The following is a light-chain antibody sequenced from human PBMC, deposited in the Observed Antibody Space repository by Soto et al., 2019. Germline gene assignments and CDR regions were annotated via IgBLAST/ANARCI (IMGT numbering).Light chain of an antibody. V-gene: IGKV1-5*01. Sequence: DIQMTQSPSTLSAHVGDRVTITCRASQSIGRWLAWYQQKPGKAPELLVFGAYVLQTGVPSRFSGGGSGTEFTLSINDLQADDSATYYCQQYQSDPNWPFGQGTKVEIK. CDR3: QQYQSDPNWP. CDR1: QSIGRW. CDR2: GAY. J-gene: IGKJ1*01.